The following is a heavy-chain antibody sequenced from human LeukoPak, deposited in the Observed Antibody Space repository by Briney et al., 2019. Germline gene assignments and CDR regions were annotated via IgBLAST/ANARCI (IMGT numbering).Heavy chain of an antibody. CDR3: AREGGSYSTFFISWFDP. V-gene: IGHV4-59*02. CDR2: IYYSGST. CDR1: GGSVSSYY. J-gene: IGHJ5*02. Sequence: SETLSLTCTVSGGSVSSYYWSWIRQPPGKGLEWIGYIYYSGSTNYNPSLKSRVTISVDTSKNQFSLQLNSVTPEDTAVYYCAREGGSYSTFFISWFDPWGQGTLVTVSS. D-gene: IGHD1-26*01.